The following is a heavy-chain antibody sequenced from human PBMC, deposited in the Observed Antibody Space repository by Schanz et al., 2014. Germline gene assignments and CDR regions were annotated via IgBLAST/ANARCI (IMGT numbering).Heavy chain of an antibody. CDR3: AGAAVGFIVDAFDL. J-gene: IGHJ3*01. CDR2: ISPSGDT. D-gene: IGHD6-19*01. CDR1: GFRFKTYE. V-gene: IGHV3-13*01. Sequence: EVQLVESGGGLVQPGGSLRLSCAVSGFRFKTYEMNWVRQVRGKGLEWVSSISPSGDTHYLASVKDRFTISRENAKSSLYLQMDHLRVEDTAAYYCAGAAVGFIVDAFDLWGRGTMVIVSS.